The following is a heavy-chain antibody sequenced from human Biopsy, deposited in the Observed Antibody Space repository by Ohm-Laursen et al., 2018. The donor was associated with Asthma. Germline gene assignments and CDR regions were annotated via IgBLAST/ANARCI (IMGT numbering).Heavy chain of an antibody. CDR3: ARGPELDV. CDR2: IYYSGST. Sequence: SQTLSLTCTVSYGSITSGGYYWTWIRQHPGKGLEWIGFIYYSGSTYYNPSLKSRVSISIDTSKNQFSLKLSSVTAADTAVYYCARGPELDVWGQGTTVTVSS. CDR1: YGSITSGGYY. D-gene: IGHD1-14*01. V-gene: IGHV4-31*03. J-gene: IGHJ6*02.